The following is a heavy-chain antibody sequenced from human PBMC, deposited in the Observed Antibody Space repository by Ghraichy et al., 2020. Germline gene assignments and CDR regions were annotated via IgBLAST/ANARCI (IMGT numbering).Heavy chain of an antibody. V-gene: IGHV2-5*02. CDR2: IYWDDDK. CDR1: GFSLSTSGVG. D-gene: IGHD3-22*01. CDR3: AHTASGYYYSLALPDY. Sequence: SGPTLVKPTQTLTLTCTFSGFSLSTSGVGVGWIRQPPGKALEWLALIYWDDDKRYSPSLKSRLTITKDTSKNQVVLTMTNMDPVDTATYYCAHTASGYYYSLALPDYWGQGTLVTVSS. J-gene: IGHJ4*02.